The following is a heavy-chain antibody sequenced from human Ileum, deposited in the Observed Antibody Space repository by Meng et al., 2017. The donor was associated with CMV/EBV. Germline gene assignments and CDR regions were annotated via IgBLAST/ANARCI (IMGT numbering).Heavy chain of an antibody. Sequence: GESLKISCTASGFTFSSYSMNWVRQAPGKGLKWVSSISSSSSYIYYADSVKGRFTISRDNAKNSLYLQMNSLRAEDTAVYYCASLSVVVPAAVDYWGQGTLVTVSS. CDR3: ASLSVVVPAAVDY. J-gene: IGHJ4*02. V-gene: IGHV3-21*01. CDR2: ISSSSSYI. CDR1: GFTFSSYS. D-gene: IGHD2-2*01.